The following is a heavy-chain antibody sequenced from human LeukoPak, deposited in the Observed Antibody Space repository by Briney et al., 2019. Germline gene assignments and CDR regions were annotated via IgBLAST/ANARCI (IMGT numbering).Heavy chain of an antibody. CDR2: IYTSGST. J-gene: IGHJ6*03. V-gene: IGHV4-61*02. CDR3: ARDDYYMDV. Sequence: SSQTLSLTCTVSGGSISSGSYYWSWIRQPAGEGLEWIGRIYTSGSTNYNPSLKSRVTISVDTSKNQFSLKLSSVTAADTAVYYCARDDYYMDVWGKGTTVTVSS. CDR1: GGSISSGSYY.